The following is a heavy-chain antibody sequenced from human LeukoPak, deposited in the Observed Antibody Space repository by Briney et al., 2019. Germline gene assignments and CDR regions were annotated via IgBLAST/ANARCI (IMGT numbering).Heavy chain of an antibody. J-gene: IGHJ4*02. CDR3: AREGNYDSSGYYYVLFDY. D-gene: IGHD3-22*01. CDR2: ISYDGSNK. Sequence: PGGSLRLSCAASGFTFSSYAMHWVRQAPGKGLEWVAVISYDGSNKYYADSAKGRFTISRDNSKNTLYLQMNSLRAEDTAVYYCAREGNYDSSGYYYVLFDYWGQGTLVTVSS. CDR1: GFTFSSYA. V-gene: IGHV3-30-3*01.